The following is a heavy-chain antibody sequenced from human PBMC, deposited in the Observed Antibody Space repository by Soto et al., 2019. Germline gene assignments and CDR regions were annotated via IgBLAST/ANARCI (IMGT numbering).Heavy chain of an antibody. Sequence: VKVSCKASGGTFSSYAISWVRQAPGQGLEWMGGIIPIFGTANYAQKFQGRVTITADESTSTAYMELSSLRSEDTAVYYCARHVVGTDYYYYGMDVWGQGTTVTV. CDR1: GGTFSSYA. D-gene: IGHD2-21*02. V-gene: IGHV1-69*13. CDR2: IIPIFGTA. J-gene: IGHJ6*02. CDR3: ARHVVGTDYYYYGMDV.